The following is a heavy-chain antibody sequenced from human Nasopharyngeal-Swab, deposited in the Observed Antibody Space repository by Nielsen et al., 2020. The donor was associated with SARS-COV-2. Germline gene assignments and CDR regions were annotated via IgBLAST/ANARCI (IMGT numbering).Heavy chain of an antibody. J-gene: IGHJ6*03. V-gene: IGHV6-1*01. CDR3: ARARGAYGDYYYYYYTDV. D-gene: IGHD4-17*01. CDR1: GDSLSRSSAA. CDR2: TYYRSKWYN. Sequence: SQTLSLTCAISGDSLSRSSAAWNWLRQSPSRGLEWLGRTYYRSKWYNDYAVSVKSRITINPDTSRNQFSLHLNSVTPEDTAVYYCARARGAYGDYYYYYYTDVWGKGTTVTVSS.